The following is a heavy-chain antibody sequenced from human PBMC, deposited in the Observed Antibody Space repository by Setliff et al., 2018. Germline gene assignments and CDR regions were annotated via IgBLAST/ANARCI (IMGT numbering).Heavy chain of an antibody. CDR1: GFNFSNYE. Sequence: GGSLRLSCSGSGFNFSNYEINWVRQAPGKGLEWISYISSIGRLIHYADSVKGRFTISRDNSKNTLFLQMSSLRAADTAVYYCVKGTNVVMVYTGFDHWGQGTLVTVSS. D-gene: IGHD2-8*01. CDR2: ISSIGRLI. V-gene: IGHV3-48*03. CDR3: VKGTNVVMVYTGFDH. J-gene: IGHJ4*01.